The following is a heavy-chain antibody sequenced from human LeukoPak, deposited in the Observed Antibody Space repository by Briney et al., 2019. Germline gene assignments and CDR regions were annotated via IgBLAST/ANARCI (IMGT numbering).Heavy chain of an antibody. CDR2: IRYDGSNK. Sequence: GGSLRLSCAASGFTFSNYAMRWVRQAPGKGLEWVAFIRYDGSNKYYADSVKGRFTISRDNSKNTLYLQMNSLRAEDTAVYYCTTDPGRRITTVPYWGQGTLVTVSS. J-gene: IGHJ4*02. D-gene: IGHD3-22*01. CDR3: TTDPGRRITTVPY. V-gene: IGHV3-30*02. CDR1: GFTFSNYA.